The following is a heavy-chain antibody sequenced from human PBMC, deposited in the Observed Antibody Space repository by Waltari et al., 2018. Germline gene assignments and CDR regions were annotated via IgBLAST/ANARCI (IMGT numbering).Heavy chain of an antibody. J-gene: IGHJ6*02. CDR3: IHYYRYAMDA. CDR1: GITFRHAW. Sequence: EVQLVESGGGLVQPGGSLSSTCAAAGITFRHAWMSWVRQAPGKGLEWVGRIKRKTEGVTAAYAAPVEGRFTISRDDSENTLFLQMNSLRSEDTAVYYCIHYYRYAMDAWGQGTAVTVSS. V-gene: IGHV3-15*01. CDR2: IKRKTEGVTA. D-gene: IGHD3-22*01.